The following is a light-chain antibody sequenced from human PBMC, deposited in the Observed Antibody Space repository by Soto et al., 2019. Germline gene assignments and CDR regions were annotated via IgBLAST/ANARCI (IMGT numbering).Light chain of an antibody. CDR2: DVS. CDR1: SRDVGGYNY. J-gene: IGLJ2*01. CDR3: TSYTGSSTLV. V-gene: IGLV2-14*01. Sequence: QSALTQPASVSGSPGQSITISCTGTSRDVGGYNYVSWYQQHPGKAPKLMIYDVSNRPSGVSNRFSGSKSGNSASLTISGLQAEDEADYYCTSYTGSSTLVFGGGTKLTVL.